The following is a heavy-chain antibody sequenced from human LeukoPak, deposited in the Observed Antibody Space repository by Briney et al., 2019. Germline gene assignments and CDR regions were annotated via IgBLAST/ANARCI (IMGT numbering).Heavy chain of an antibody. CDR3: ARIPGITGPSPFDY. Sequence: SETLSLTCTVSGGSISRHYWSWIRQPPGKGLEWIGYIYYSGSTNYNPSLKSRVTISVDTSKNQFSLKLSSVTAADTAVYYCARIPGITGPSPFDYWGQGTLVTVSS. CDR2: IYYSGST. CDR1: GGSISRHY. J-gene: IGHJ4*02. V-gene: IGHV4-59*11. D-gene: IGHD1-20*01.